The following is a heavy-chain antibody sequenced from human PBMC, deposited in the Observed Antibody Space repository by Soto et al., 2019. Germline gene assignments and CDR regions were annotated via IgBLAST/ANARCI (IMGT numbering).Heavy chain of an antibody. V-gene: IGHV4-30-2*01. CDR2: IYHTGST. J-gene: IGHJ3*02. CDR1: GGSVNSAGNS. Sequence: SQTLSLTCAPSGGSVNSAGNSWSWIRKRLAKGLVWIEYIYHTGSTYYNACLQSRVTISLDRSNNHISLELSSVTAAETAVYYCARDTIYYDSRGYYHYGTFDIWGQGTMVTDSS. D-gene: IGHD3-22*01. CDR3: ARDTIYYDSRGYYHYGTFDI.